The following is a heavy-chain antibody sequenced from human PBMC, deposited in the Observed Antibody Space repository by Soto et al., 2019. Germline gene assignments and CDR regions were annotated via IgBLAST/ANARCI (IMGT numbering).Heavy chain of an antibody. CDR1: GFTFSSYG. D-gene: IGHD2-15*01. J-gene: IGHJ4*02. CDR3: ARGRIFQ. Sequence: EVQLVESGGGLVQPGGSLRLSCAASGFTFSSYGVSWVRQAPGKGLEWVANIKQDGSEKYYVDSVKGRFTISRDNAKNSLYLQMNRLSADDTAVYYCARGRIFQGVQGPLVTVSS. V-gene: IGHV3-7*03. CDR2: IKQDGSEK.